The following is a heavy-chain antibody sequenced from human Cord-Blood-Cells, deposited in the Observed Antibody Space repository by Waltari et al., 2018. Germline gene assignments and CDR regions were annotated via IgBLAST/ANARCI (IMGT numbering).Heavy chain of an antibody. Sequence: QVQLVESGGGVVQPGGSLRLSCAASGFTFSSYGMHWVRQAPGKGLEWVAFIRYDGSNKYYADSVKGRFTSSRDNSKNTLYLQMNSLRAEDTAVYYCAKDGRITMVRGVINDALDIWGQGTMVTVSS. D-gene: IGHD3-10*01. CDR2: IRYDGSNK. CDR3: AKDGRITMVRGVINDALDI. CDR1: GFTFSSYG. J-gene: IGHJ3*02. V-gene: IGHV3-30*02.